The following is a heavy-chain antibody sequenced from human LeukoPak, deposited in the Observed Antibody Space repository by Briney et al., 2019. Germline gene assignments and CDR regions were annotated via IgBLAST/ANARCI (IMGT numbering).Heavy chain of an antibody. CDR2: ISGSGGST. CDR3: AREGYGVPFDF. Sequence: GGSLRLSCAASGFTFSSYAMSWVRQAPGKGLEWVSAISGSGGSTYYADSVKGRFTISRDNAKNSLYLQMNSLRAEDTAVYYCAREGYGVPFDFWGQGTPVTVSS. V-gene: IGHV3-23*01. CDR1: GFTFSSYA. D-gene: IGHD2-8*01. J-gene: IGHJ4*02.